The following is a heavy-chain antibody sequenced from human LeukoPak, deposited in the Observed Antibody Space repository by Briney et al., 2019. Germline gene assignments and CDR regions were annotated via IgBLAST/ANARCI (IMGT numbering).Heavy chain of an antibody. V-gene: IGHV1-69*05. D-gene: IGHD2-2*01. Sequence: ASVKVSCKASGGTFSSYAISWVRQAPGQGLEWMGGIIPIFGTANYAQKFQGRVTITTDESTSTAYMELSSLRSADTAVYYCARVKVGYCSSTSCSLYYYYYMDVWGKGTTVTVSS. CDR1: GGTFSSYA. CDR3: ARVKVGYCSSTSCSLYYYYYMDV. CDR2: IIPIFGTA. J-gene: IGHJ6*03.